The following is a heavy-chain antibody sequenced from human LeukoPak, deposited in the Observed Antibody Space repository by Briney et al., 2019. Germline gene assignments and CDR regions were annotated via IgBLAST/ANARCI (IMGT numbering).Heavy chain of an antibody. D-gene: IGHD3-22*01. Sequence: SVKVSCKASGGTFSSYAISWVRQAPGQGLEWMGGIIPIFGTANCAQKFQGRVTITTDVSTSTAYMELSSLRSEDTAVYYCARFDAYYYDSSGYYWAEYFQHWGQGTLVTVSS. J-gene: IGHJ1*01. CDR3: ARFDAYYYDSSGYYWAEYFQH. V-gene: IGHV1-69*05. CDR2: IIPIFGTA. CDR1: GGTFSSYA.